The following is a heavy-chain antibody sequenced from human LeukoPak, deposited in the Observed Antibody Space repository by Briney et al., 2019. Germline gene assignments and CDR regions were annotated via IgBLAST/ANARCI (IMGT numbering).Heavy chain of an antibody. CDR2: INPNSGGT. Sequence: GASVKVSCKDSGYTFTGYYMHGVRQAPGQGLEWMGWINPNSGGTNYAQKFQGRVTMTRDTSISTAYMELSRLRSDDTAVYYCATGAPQEHHTVTTTGYWGQGTLVTVSS. J-gene: IGHJ4*02. D-gene: IGHD4-17*01. CDR1: GYTFTGYY. V-gene: IGHV1-2*02. CDR3: ATGAPQEHHTVTTTGY.